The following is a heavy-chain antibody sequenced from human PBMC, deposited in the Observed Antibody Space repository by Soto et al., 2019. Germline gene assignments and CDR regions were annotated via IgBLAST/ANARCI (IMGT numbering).Heavy chain of an antibody. CDR2: IYHSGTT. CDR3: VRDLAHVPDFWSGPDY. Sequence: SETLSLTCTVSGYSISSGYYWGWVRQPPGKGLEWIGIIYHSGTTYYNPSLKSRFTISVDTSKNQFSLDVSSVTAADTAVYYCVRDLAHVPDFWSGPDYWGQGTLVTVSS. V-gene: IGHV4-38-2*02. D-gene: IGHD3-3*01. CDR1: GYSISSGYY. J-gene: IGHJ4*02.